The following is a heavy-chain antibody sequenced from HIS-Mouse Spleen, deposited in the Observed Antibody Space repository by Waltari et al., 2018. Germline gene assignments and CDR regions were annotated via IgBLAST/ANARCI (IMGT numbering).Heavy chain of an antibody. Sequence: EVQLLESGGGLVQPGGSLRLSCAASGFTFSSYAMSWVRQAPGKGLEWVSAISGSGGSTYYADSVKGRFTISRDNSKNTLYLQMNSLRAEDTAVYYCVKGVGYCSGGSCYSSAFDIWGQGTMVTVSS. CDR2: ISGSGGST. D-gene: IGHD2-15*01. CDR3: VKGVGYCSGGSCYSSAFDI. J-gene: IGHJ3*02. V-gene: IGHV3-23*01. CDR1: GFTFSSYA.